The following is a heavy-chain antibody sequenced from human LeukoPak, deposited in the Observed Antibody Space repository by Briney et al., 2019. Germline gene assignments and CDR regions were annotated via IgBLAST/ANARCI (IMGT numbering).Heavy chain of an antibody. D-gene: IGHD1-1*01. CDR3: TRYNVGFES. CDR2: IRSKTNSYAT. V-gene: IGHV3-73*01. CDR1: GFTFSGSA. Sequence: PGGSLRLSCAASGFTFSGSAMHWVREASGKGLEWVGRIRSKTNSYATSCAASVEGRFALSRDDSKNTAYLQMNSLKTEDTAVYYCTRYNVGFESWGQGTLVTVSS. J-gene: IGHJ4*02.